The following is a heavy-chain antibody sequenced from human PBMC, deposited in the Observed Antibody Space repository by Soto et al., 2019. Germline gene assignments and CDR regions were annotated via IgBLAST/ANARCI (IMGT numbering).Heavy chain of an antibody. V-gene: IGHV4-34*01. CDR2: INHSGST. CDR3: ARLARSSSWYSDY. D-gene: IGHD6-13*01. Sequence: SETLSLTCAFYGGSFSGYYWSWIRQPPGKGLEWIGEINHSGSTNYNPSLKSRVTISVDTSKNQFSLKLSSVTAADTAVYYCARLARSSSWYSDYWGQGTLVTLSS. J-gene: IGHJ4*02. CDR1: GGSFSGYY.